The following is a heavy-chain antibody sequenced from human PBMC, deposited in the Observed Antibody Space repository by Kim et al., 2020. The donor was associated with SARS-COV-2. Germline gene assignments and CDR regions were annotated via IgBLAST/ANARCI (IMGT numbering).Heavy chain of an antibody. D-gene: IGHD6-13*01. Sequence: TRYSPSFPDQVTISADKSISTAYLQWSSLKASDTAMYYCARQSLAAAGDYWGQGTLVTVSS. CDR2: T. CDR3: ARQSLAAAGDY. J-gene: IGHJ4*02. V-gene: IGHV5-51*01.